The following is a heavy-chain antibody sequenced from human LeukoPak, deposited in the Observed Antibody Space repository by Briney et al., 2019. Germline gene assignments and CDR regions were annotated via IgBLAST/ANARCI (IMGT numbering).Heavy chain of an antibody. CDR3: ARAQSAYCSSTSCYSGWFDP. CDR1: GGSISSGAYY. D-gene: IGHD2-2*01. J-gene: IGHJ5*02. V-gene: IGHV4-31*03. CDR2: IYYSGST. Sequence: SETLSLTCTVSGGSISSGAYYWSWIRQHPGKGLEWIGYIYYSGSTYYNPSLKSRVTISVDTSKNQFSLKLSSVTAADTAVYYCARAQSAYCSSTSCYSGWFDPWGQGTLVTVSS.